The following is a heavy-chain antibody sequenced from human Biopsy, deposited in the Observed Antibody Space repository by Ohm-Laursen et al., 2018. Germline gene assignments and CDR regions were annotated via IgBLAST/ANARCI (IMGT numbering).Heavy chain of an antibody. CDR3: AKGGYCTTTSCYMDVDY. Sequence: SLRLSCSASGFSFDNYAMNWIRQAPGKGLEWVSTISGSGGSTYYADSLKGRFTISRDASKNTLYLLMNSLRAEDTAMYYCAKGGYCTTTSCYMDVDYWGQGTLVTVSS. D-gene: IGHD2-2*02. J-gene: IGHJ4*02. CDR2: ISGSGGST. CDR1: GFSFDNYA. V-gene: IGHV3-23*01.